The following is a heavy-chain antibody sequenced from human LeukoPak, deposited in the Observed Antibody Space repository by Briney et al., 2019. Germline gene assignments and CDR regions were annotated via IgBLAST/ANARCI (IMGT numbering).Heavy chain of an antibody. V-gene: IGHV1-2*04. CDR3: ATSGYAYGALDI. CDR1: GYTFTGYY. J-gene: IGHJ3*02. D-gene: IGHD5-18*01. Sequence: ASVKVSCKASGYTFTGYYMHWVRQAPGQGLEWMEWIHPNSGGTNYAQKFQAWVTMTRDTSISTAYMELSRLRSDDTAVYYCATSGYAYGALDIWGQGTTVTVSS. CDR2: IHPNSGGT.